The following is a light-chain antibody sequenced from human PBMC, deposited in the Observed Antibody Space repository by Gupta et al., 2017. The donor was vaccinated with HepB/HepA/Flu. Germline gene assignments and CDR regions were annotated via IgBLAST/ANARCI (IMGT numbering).Light chain of an antibody. Sequence: QSVLSHPPSASGTPGQSVTISCSGRNSNIGDNEVNWYRQFPGKAPSLLIYNDMQRPSGVPDRFSASRSGNSASLAIRGLQSEDEAEYYCSSWDDRLDGRVLGGGTKMTVL. CDR2: NDM. V-gene: IGLV1-44*01. CDR3: SSWDDRLDGRV. CDR1: NSNIGDNE. J-gene: IGLJ3*02.